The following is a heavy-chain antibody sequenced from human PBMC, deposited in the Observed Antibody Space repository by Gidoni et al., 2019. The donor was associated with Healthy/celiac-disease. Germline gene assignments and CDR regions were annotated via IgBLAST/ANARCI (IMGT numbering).Heavy chain of an antibody. D-gene: IGHD3-22*01. Sequence: QVQLVQSGAEVKKPGSSVNVSCKASGGTFSSYAISWVRQAPGQGLEWMGGIIPIFGTANYAQKFQGRVTITADESTSTAYMELSSLRSEDTAVYYCARSITADSSGYYEYFQHWGQGTLVTVSS. CDR3: ARSITADSSGYYEYFQH. CDR2: IIPIFGTA. J-gene: IGHJ1*01. V-gene: IGHV1-69*01. CDR1: GGTFSSYA.